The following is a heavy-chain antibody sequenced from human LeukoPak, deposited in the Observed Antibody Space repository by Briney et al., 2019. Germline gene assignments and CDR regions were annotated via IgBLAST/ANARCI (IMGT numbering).Heavy chain of an antibody. CDR2: INHSGST. V-gene: IGHV4-34*01. D-gene: IGHD1-7*01. CDR1: GVSFSGYY. Sequence: SETLSLTCAVSGVSFSGYYCSWSRQPPGKGLEWIGEINHSGSTNYDPSLKSRVAISVDTSKNQFSLKLSYATATDTAVYYCDRGLELIGYWGQGTLVTVSS. CDR3: DRGLELIGY. J-gene: IGHJ4*02.